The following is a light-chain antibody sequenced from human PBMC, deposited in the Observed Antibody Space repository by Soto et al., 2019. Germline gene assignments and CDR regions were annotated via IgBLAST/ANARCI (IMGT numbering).Light chain of an antibody. J-gene: IGKJ1*01. V-gene: IGKV3-15*01. CDR2: GAS. CDR3: QQYNNWPPDRT. Sequence: EIVITHSAAALSVSPGEIATLSCRASQSVGSNLAWYQQNPGQAPRRLIYGASTRATGIPARFSGSGYGTEFTLTISSLQSEDFAIYFCQQYNNWPPDRTFGQGTKVEFK. CDR1: QSVGSN.